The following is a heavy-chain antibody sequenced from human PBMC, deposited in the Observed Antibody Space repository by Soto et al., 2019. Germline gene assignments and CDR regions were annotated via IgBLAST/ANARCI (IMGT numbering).Heavy chain of an antibody. V-gene: IGHV1-3*01. CDR1: GYTFTSYA. CDR2: INAGNGNT. J-gene: IGHJ6*02. D-gene: IGHD3-3*01. Sequence: ASVKVSCKASGYTFTSYAMHWVRQAPGQRLEWMGWINAGNGNTKYSQKFQGRVTITRDTSASTAYMELSTLRSEDTAVYYCAREIVPYXFWSGYPYIPYYYGMDVWGQGTTVTVSS. CDR3: AREIVPYXFWSGYPYIPYYYGMDV.